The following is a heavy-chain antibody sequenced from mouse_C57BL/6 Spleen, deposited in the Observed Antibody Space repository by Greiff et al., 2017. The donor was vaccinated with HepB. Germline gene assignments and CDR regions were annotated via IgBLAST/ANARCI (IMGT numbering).Heavy chain of an antibody. CDR2: SRNKANDYTT. CDR3: ARDASYYAMDY. J-gene: IGHJ4*01. CDR1: GFTFSDFY. V-gene: IGHV7-1*01. Sequence: EVKLMESGGGLVQSGRSLRLSCATSGFTFSDFYMEWVRQAPGKGLEWIAASRNKANDYTTEYSASVKGRFIVSRDTSQSILYLQMNGLGAEDTAVYYCARDASYYAMDYWGQGTSVTVSS.